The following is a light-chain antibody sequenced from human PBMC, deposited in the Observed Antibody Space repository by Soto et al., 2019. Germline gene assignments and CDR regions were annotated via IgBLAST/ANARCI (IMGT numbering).Light chain of an antibody. CDR2: AAY. Sequence: AIRMTQSPSSFSASTGDRVTITCRASQGIRSYLAWYQQKPGKAPKLLIYAAYTLQSGVPSRFSGSGSGTDFTLTISCLQSEDFATYYCQQYYSYPLTFGGGTKVEIK. V-gene: IGKV1-8*01. CDR1: QGIRSY. J-gene: IGKJ4*01. CDR3: QQYYSYPLT.